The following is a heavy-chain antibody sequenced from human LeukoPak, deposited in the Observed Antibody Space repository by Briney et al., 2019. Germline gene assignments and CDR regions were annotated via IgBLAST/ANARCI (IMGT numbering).Heavy chain of an antibody. J-gene: IGHJ6*04. CDR2: IKQDGSEK. CDR3: ARDFSPLDV. Sequence: GGSLRLSCAASGFTSGTYWMSWVRQAPGKGLEWVANIKQDGSEKYYVDSVRGRFTISRDNAKNSLYLQMNSLRAEDTAVYYCARDFSPLDVWGKGTTVTVSS. CDR1: GFTSGTYW. V-gene: IGHV3-7*01.